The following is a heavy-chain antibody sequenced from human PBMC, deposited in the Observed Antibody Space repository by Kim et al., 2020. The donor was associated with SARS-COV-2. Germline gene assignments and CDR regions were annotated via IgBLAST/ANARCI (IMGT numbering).Heavy chain of an antibody. V-gene: IGHV1-2*02. CDR3: AREKDPTVAGSAWSNGWVDY. CDR1: GYTFTGYY. J-gene: IGHJ4*02. CDR2: INPNSGGT. D-gene: IGHD6-19*01. Sequence: ASVKVSCKASGYTFTGYYMHWVRQAPGQGLEWMGWINPNSGGTNYAQKFQGRVTMTRDTSISTAYMELSRLRSDDTAVYYCAREKDPTVAGSAWSNGWVDYWGQGTLVTVSS.